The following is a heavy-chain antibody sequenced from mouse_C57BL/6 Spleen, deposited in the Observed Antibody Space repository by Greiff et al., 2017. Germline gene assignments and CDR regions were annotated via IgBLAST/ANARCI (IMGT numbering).Heavy chain of an antibody. J-gene: IGHJ1*03. CDR1: GYTFTDYE. V-gene: IGHV1-15*01. CDR2: IDPETGGT. CDR3: TRERDYYGTHWYFDV. D-gene: IGHD1-1*01. Sequence: QVQLQQSGAELVRPGASVTLSCKASGYTFTDYEMHWVKQTPVHGLEWIGAIDPETGGTAYNQKFKGKAILTADKASSTAYMELRSLTSEDSAVYYCTRERDYYGTHWYFDVWGTGTTVTVSS.